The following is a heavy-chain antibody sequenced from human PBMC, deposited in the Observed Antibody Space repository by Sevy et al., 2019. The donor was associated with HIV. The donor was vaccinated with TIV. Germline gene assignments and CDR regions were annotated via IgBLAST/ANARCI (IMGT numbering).Heavy chain of an antibody. CDR2: IYTSGST. Sequence: SETLSLTCTVSGGSISSGSYYWSWIRQPAGKGLEWIGRIYTSGSTNYNPSLKSRVTISVDTSKNQFSLKLSSVTAADTAVYYCARGKAVTQYYYYYMDVWGKGTTVTVSS. J-gene: IGHJ6*03. CDR1: GGSISSGSYY. D-gene: IGHD4-17*01. CDR3: ARGKAVTQYYYYYMDV. V-gene: IGHV4-61*02.